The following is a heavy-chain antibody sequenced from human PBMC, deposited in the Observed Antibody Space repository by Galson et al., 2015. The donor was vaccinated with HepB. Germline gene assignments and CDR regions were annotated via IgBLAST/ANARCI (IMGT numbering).Heavy chain of an antibody. CDR2: TRASGGGT. CDR3: AKGGSATIATHATYPYYFDR. CDR1: GFTFTRYG. V-gene: IGHV3-23*01. J-gene: IGHJ4*02. Sequence: SLRLSCAASGFTFTRYGMSWVRQAPGKGLEWVSDTRASGGGTDYADSVKGRFTISRDNSKNTLYLQMDSLRVEDTAIYYCAKGGSATIATHATYPYYFDRWGQGTLVTVSS. D-gene: IGHD1/OR15-1a*01.